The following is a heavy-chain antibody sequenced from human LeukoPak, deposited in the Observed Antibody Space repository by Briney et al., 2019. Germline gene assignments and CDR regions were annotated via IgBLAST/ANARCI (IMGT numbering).Heavy chain of an antibody. CDR1: GCSISSGYY. Sequence: SETLSLTCAVSGCSISSGYYWGWIRQPPGKGLEWIGSIYHSGSTYYNPSLKSRVTISVDTSKNQFSLKLSSVTAADTAVYYCARAGTGYSSSWFRAFDIWGQGTMVTVSS. V-gene: IGHV4-38-2*01. CDR3: ARAGTGYSSSWFRAFDI. CDR2: IYHSGST. D-gene: IGHD6-13*01. J-gene: IGHJ3*02.